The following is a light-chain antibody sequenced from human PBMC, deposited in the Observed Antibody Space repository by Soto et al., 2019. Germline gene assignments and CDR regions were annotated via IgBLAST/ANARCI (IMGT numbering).Light chain of an antibody. J-gene: IGLJ1*01. V-gene: IGLV2-14*01. CDR2: VNS. CDR3: SSYTSSDTPYV. CDR1: SSDGGDFKY. Sequence: QSALTQPASVSGSPGQSITISCTGTSSDGGDFKYVSGYQQHPDKTPKLMIYVNSNRPSGVSNRFSGSKSGNTASLTISGLQAEDEADYYCSSYTSSDTPYVFGTGTKLTVL.